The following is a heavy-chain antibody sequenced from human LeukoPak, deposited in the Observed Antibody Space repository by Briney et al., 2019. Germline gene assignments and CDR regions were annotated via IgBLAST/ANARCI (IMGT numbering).Heavy chain of an antibody. D-gene: IGHD3-10*01. Sequence: GGSLRLSCAASGFTFSFHGMNWVRQAPGKGLEWVGFIRSKAYGGTTEYAASVKGRFTISRDDSKSIAYLQMNSLKTEDTAVYYCTTYLGVMDLSYLQYWGQGTLVTVSS. CDR3: TTYLGVMDLSYLQY. V-gene: IGHV3-49*04. CDR1: GFTFSFHG. CDR2: IRSKAYGGTT. J-gene: IGHJ4*02.